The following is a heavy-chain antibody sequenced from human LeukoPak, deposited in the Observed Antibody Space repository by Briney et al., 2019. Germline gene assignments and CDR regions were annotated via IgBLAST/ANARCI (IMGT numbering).Heavy chain of an antibody. Sequence: RSSETLSLTCAVYGGSFSGYYWSWIRQPPGKGLEWIGEINHSGSTNYNPSLKSRVTISVDTSKNQFSLKLSSVTAADTAVYYCARKYSSSWSYAFDIWGQGTMVTVSS. CDR2: INHSGST. D-gene: IGHD6-13*01. CDR3: ARKYSSSWSYAFDI. CDR1: GGSFSGYY. V-gene: IGHV4-34*01. J-gene: IGHJ3*02.